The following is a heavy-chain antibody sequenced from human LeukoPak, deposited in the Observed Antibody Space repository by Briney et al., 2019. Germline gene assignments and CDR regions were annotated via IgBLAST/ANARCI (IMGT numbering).Heavy chain of an antibody. CDR1: GFTFSSYG. V-gene: IGHV3-23*01. CDR2: ISGSGGST. D-gene: IGHD3-10*01. Sequence: GGTLRLSCAASGFTFSSYGMSWVRQAPGKGLEWVSAISGSGGSTYYADSVKGRFTISRDNSKNTLYLQMNSLRAEDTAVYYCAKAPAYYYGSGSYYIPFDYWGQGTLVTVSS. CDR3: AKAPAYYYGSGSYYIPFDY. J-gene: IGHJ4*02.